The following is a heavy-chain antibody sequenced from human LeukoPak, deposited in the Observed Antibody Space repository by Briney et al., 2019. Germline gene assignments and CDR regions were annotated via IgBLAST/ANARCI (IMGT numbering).Heavy chain of an antibody. V-gene: IGHV3-74*01. Sequence: GGSLRLSCAVSGFTFSNYWMYWVRQAPGKRLVWVARINSDGSSTTYADSVEGRFTISRDNTKSMLHLQMHSLRVDDSAVYFCTRTTTTADWYFDLWGRGTLVTVS. CDR1: GFTFSNYW. J-gene: IGHJ2*01. CDR3: TRTTTTADWYFDL. D-gene: IGHD1-1*01. CDR2: INSDGSST.